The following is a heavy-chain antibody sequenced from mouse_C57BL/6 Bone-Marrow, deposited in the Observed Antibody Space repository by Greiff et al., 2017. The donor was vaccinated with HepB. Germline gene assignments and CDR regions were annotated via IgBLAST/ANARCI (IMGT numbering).Heavy chain of an antibody. CDR3: ARGRGISMDY. CDR1: GYTFTSYW. J-gene: IGHJ4*01. V-gene: IGHV1-50*01. Sequence: QVQLQQPGAELVKPGASVKLSCKASGYTFTSYWMQWVKQRPGQGLEWIGEIDPSDSYTNYNQKFKGKATLTVDTSSSTADMQLSSLTSEDSAVYYCARGRGISMDYWGQGTSVTVSS. CDR2: IDPSDSYT.